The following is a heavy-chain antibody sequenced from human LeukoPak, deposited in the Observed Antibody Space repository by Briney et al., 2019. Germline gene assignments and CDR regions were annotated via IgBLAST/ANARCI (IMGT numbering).Heavy chain of an antibody. CDR1: GFTFSSCS. Sequence: GGSLRLSCAASGFTFSSCSMNWVRQAPGKGLVWVSRINSDGSSTSYADSVKGRFTISRDNAKNTLYLQMNSLRAEDTAVYYCARDSDTVTTVNWFDPWGQGTLVTVSS. CDR2: INSDGSST. J-gene: IGHJ5*02. V-gene: IGHV3-74*01. D-gene: IGHD4-11*01. CDR3: ARDSDTVTTVNWFDP.